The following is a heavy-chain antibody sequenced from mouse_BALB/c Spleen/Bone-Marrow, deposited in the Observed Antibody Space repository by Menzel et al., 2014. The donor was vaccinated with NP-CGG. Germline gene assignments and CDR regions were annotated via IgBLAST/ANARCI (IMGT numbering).Heavy chain of an antibody. CDR3: ARGVYGYVKYAMDY. Sequence: EVKLVESGGGLVQPGGSRKLSCAVSGFTFSSFGMHWVRQAPEKGLEWVAYISGGSSTIYYADTVKGRFTISRDNPKNTLFLQMTSLRSEDTAMYYCARGVYGYVKYAMDYWGQGASVTVSS. CDR1: GFTFSSFG. J-gene: IGHJ4*01. D-gene: IGHD1-2*01. V-gene: IGHV5-17*02. CDR2: ISGGSSTI.